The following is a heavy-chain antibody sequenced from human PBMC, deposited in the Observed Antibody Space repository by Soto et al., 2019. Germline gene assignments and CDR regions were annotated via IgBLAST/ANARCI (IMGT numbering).Heavy chain of an antibody. D-gene: IGHD3-22*01. Sequence: GGSLRLSCAASGITVSNYPMSWVRQAPGKGLDWVSGISGSGDRTYYADSAKGRFTISKDISKNSLSLQLDSLGVEDTAVYFCVKDDGGYPSTAPHWGQGTLVTVSS. CDR1: GITVSNYP. CDR3: VKDDGGYPSTAPH. CDR2: ISGSGDRT. V-gene: IGHV3-23*01. J-gene: IGHJ4*02.